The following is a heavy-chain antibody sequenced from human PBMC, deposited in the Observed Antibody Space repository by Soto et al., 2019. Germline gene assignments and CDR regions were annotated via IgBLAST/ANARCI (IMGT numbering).Heavy chain of an antibody. V-gene: IGHV3-21*01. D-gene: IGHD2-8*02. CDR1: GFTFSSYS. CDR2: ISSSSSYI. J-gene: IGHJ6*03. CDR3: ARFFWSRPRYMDV. Sequence: GGSLRLSCAASGFTFSSYSMNWVRQAPGKGLEWVSSISSSSSYIYYADSVKGRFTISRDNAKNSLYLQMNSLRAEDTAVYYCARFFWSRPRYMDVWGKGTTVTVSS.